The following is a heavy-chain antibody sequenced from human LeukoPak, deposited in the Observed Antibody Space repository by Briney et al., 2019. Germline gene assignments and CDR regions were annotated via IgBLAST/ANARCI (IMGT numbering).Heavy chain of an antibody. V-gene: IGHV3-30*04. D-gene: IGHD2-2*01. Sequence: GGFLRLSCAASGFTFSTYAIHWVRQAPGKGLELVAVISFDGVNTFYADSVKGRFTISRDNSNNTVYLQMNNLRPEDTAVFYCARGQGYESYYYMDVWGKGTTVSVSS. J-gene: IGHJ6*03. CDR1: GFTFSTYA. CDR3: ARGQGYESYYYMDV. CDR2: ISFDGVNT.